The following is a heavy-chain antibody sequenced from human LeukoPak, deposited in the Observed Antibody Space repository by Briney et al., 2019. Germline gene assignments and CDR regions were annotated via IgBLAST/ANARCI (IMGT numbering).Heavy chain of an antibody. J-gene: IGHJ3*02. Sequence: GGSLRLSCAASGFTFSSYSMNWVRQAPGKGLEWVSSISSSSRYIYYADSVKGRFTISRDNAKNSLYLQMNSLRAEDTAVYYCARGAATHDAFDIWGQGTMVTVSS. V-gene: IGHV3-21*01. D-gene: IGHD2-15*01. CDR1: GFTFSSYS. CDR2: ISSSSRYI. CDR3: ARGAATHDAFDI.